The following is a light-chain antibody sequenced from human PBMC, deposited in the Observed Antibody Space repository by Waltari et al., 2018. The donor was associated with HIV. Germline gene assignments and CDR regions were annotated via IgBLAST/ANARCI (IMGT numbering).Light chain of an antibody. V-gene: IGLV6-57*03. CDR3: QSYDADNHWV. Sequence: FMLTQPHSVSESPGKTVTISCGRSSGGIDSNYVQWSQHRPGRAPTTVIVKNHESPSGFPDRCSGSIDVSTNSAYLTISSLGTEDECDYYCQSYDADNHWVFGGGTKLTFL. J-gene: IGLJ3*02. CDR1: SGGIDSNY. CDR2: KNH.